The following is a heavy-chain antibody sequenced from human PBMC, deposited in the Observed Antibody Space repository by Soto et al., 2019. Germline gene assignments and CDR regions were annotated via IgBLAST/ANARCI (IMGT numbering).Heavy chain of an antibody. CDR1: GYTFTSYG. J-gene: IGHJ4*02. Sequence: ASVKVSCKASGYTFTSYGISWGRQAPGQGLEWMGWSSAYNGNTNYAQKLQGRVTMTTDTSTSTAYMELRSLRSDDTAVYYCARDYGGITGTTAVSFDYWGQGTLVTVSS. CDR2: SSAYNGNT. CDR3: ARDYGGITGTTAVSFDY. D-gene: IGHD1-7*01. V-gene: IGHV1-18*01.